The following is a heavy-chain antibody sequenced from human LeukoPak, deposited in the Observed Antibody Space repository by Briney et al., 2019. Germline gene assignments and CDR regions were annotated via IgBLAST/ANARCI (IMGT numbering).Heavy chain of an antibody. CDR1: GFTVSSNY. V-gene: IGHV3-53*01. D-gene: IGHD1-26*01. CDR2: IYSGGST. CDR3: ARDFPPHGYSGSSR. Sequence: GESLRLSCAASGFTVSSNYMSWVRQAPGKGLEWVSVIYSGGSTYYADSVKGRFTISRDNSKNTLYLQMNSLRAEDTAVYYCARDFPPHGYSGSSRWGQGTLVTVSS. J-gene: IGHJ4*02.